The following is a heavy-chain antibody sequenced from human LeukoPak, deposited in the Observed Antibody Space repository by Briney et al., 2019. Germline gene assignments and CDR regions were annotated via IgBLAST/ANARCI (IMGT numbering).Heavy chain of an antibody. CDR3: ARSRGYSYDARSEYFDL. CDR1: GFTFSSYS. V-gene: IGHV3-21*01. D-gene: IGHD5-18*01. CDR2: ISSSSSYI. Sequence: PGGSLRLSCAGSGFTFSSYSMNWVRQAPGKGLEWVSSISSSSSYIYYADSVKGRFTISRDNAKNSLYLQMNSLRAEDTAVYYCARSRGYSYDARSEYFDLWGRGTLVTVSS. J-gene: IGHJ2*01.